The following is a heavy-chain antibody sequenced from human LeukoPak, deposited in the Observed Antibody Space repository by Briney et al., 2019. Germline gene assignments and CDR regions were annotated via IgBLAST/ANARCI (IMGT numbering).Heavy chain of an antibody. CDR2: INPNSGAT. CDR3: ARLSFFDYLYYFDF. J-gene: IGHJ4*02. D-gene: IGHD3-9*01. CDR1: GYTFSGYY. Sequence: ASVKVSCKASGYTFSGYYMHWVRQAPGQGLEWMGWINPNSGATNYAQKFQGRVTMTRDTSITTAYMEVSRLRSDDTAVYYCARLSFFDYLYYFDFWGQGTLVTVSS. V-gene: IGHV1-2*02.